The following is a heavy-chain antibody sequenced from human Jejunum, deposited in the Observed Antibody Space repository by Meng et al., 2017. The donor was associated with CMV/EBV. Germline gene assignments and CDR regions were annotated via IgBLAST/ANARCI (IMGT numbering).Heavy chain of an antibody. V-gene: IGHV1-2*02. J-gene: IGHJ4*02. CDR2: INPKSGDT. CDR1: GYTFSDYY. CDR3: ATDCGGGMCYGRAFDY. Sequence: VQSGAAGKKPGASVKISCKASGYTFSDYYLLWGRQAPGQGLEWMGWINPKSGDTNYAQKFQGRVTMTRDTSITTAYMELSRLTSDDTAVYYCATDCGGGMCYGRAFDYWGQGTLVTVSS. D-gene: IGHD2-15*01.